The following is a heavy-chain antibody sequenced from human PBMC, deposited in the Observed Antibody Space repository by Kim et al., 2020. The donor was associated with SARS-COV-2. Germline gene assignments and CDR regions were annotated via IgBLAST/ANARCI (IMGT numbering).Heavy chain of an antibody. J-gene: IGHJ3*02. D-gene: IGHD6-13*01. CDR2: IRSKANSYAT. V-gene: IGHV3-73*01. Sequence: GGSLRLSCAASGLIFRNYGMHWVRQAPGKGLEWVGRIRSKANSYATAYDVSVKGRFIISRDDSKNTAYLQMNSLKTEDTAIYYCTRVPPYSNSWWDAFD. CDR1: GLIFRNYG. CDR3: TRVPPYSNSWWDAFD.